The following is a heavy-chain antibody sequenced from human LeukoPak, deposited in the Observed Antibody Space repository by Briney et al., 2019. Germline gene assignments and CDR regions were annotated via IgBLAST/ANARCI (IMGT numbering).Heavy chain of an antibody. CDR1: GDSSSNSIYY. Sequence: SETLSLTCTVSGDSSSNSIYYWGWIRQPPGKGLEWIGSIDYGGSTYYNPSLKSRATISIDTSKNQFSLKLSSVTAADTAVYYCARDLVTTLQSFMIEVGTLDYWGQGTLVTVSS. D-gene: IGHD3-22*01. J-gene: IGHJ4*02. CDR2: IDYGGST. V-gene: IGHV4-39*07. CDR3: ARDLVTTLQSFMIEVGTLDY.